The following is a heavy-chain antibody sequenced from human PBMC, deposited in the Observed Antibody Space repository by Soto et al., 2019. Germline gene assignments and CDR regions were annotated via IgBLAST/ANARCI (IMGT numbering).Heavy chain of an antibody. J-gene: IGHJ6*02. D-gene: IGHD6-19*01. CDR1: GFTFSSYG. V-gene: IGHV3-30*18. CDR3: AKHLLAVAGYLHGRDV. CDR2: ISHDGSNK. Sequence: QVQLVESGGGVVQPGRSLRLSCAASGFTFSSYGMHWVRQAPGKGLEWVAVISHDGSNKYFAYSVKVRFTTSRDNSQNTLDLQMNSLRAEDTAVYYCAKHLLAVAGYLHGRDVWGQGTTITVSS.